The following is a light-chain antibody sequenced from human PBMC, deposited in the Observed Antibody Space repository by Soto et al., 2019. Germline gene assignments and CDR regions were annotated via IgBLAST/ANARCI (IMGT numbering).Light chain of an antibody. CDR2: EVT. CDR3: SSYTTSSTWV. V-gene: IGLV2-14*01. CDR1: SSDVGAYNY. J-gene: IGLJ3*02. Sequence: QSALTQPASVSGSPGQSITISCTGTSSDVGAYNYVSWYQQHPGEAPKVIIYEVTNRPSGVSNRFSASKSGNTASLTISGLQAEDEADYYCSSYTTSSTWVFGGGTKVTVL.